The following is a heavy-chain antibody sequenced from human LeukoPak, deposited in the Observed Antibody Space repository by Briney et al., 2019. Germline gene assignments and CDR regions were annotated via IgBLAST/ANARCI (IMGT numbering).Heavy chain of an antibody. CDR3: ARDVDTAMVV. J-gene: IGHJ4*02. CDR2: INHSGST. V-gene: IGHV4-34*01. CDR1: GGSFSGYY. D-gene: IGHD5-18*01. Sequence: PSETLSLTCAVYGGSFSGYYWNWIRQPPGKGLEWIGEINHSGSTNYNPSLKSRVTISVDTSKNQFSLKLSSVTAADTAVYYCARDVDTAMVVWGQGTLVTVSS.